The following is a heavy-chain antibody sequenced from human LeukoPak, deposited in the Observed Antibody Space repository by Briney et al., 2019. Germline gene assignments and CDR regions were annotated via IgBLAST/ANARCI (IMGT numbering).Heavy chain of an antibody. D-gene: IGHD2-15*01. CDR2: ISYDGSNE. J-gene: IGHJ4*02. V-gene: IGHV3-30-3*01. CDR1: GFTFSSYA. Sequence: GGSLRLSCAASGFTFSSYAMHWVRQAPGKGLEWVAVISYDGSNERYADSVEGRFTISRDNSKNTLYLQMNSLRTEDTAVYYCARVRLGYCSGGRCYSQLPDDYWGQGTLVTVSS. CDR3: ARVRLGYCSGGRCYSQLPDDY.